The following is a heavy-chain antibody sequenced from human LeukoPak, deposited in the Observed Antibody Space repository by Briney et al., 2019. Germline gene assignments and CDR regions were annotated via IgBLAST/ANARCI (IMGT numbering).Heavy chain of an antibody. CDR2: ISSSGSTI. V-gene: IGHV3-48*03. CDR1: GFTFSSYE. CDR3: ARGGYSYGYTYFDY. J-gene: IGHJ4*02. Sequence: GGSLRLSCAASGFTFSSYEMNWVRQAPGKGLEWVSYISSSGSTIYYADSVKGRFTISRDNAKNSLYLQMNSLRAEDTAVYYCARGGYSYGYTYFDYWGQRTLVTVSS. D-gene: IGHD5-18*01.